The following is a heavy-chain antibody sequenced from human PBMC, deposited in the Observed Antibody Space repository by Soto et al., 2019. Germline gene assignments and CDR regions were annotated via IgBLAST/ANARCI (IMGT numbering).Heavy chain of an antibody. J-gene: IGHJ5*02. V-gene: IGHV2-26*04. Sequence: QVTVKESGPVLVKPTEPLTLTCTVSGFSLSNAGLGVSWIRQPPGKALEWLAHIFSNDEKSNSTSLKSRLTSYKDNSKSQVVLTMTNMDPVDTATYYGASRYSTSWYWFDHWGQGTLVTVSS. CDR3: ASRYSTSWYWFDH. CDR1: GFSLSNAGLG. CDR2: IFSNDEK. D-gene: IGHD6-13*01.